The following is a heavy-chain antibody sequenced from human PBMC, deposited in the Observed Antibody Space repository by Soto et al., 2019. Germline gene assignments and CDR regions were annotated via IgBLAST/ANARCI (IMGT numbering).Heavy chain of an antibody. J-gene: IGHJ4*02. D-gene: IGHD5-12*01. V-gene: IGHV3-30*18. CDR3: AKAEHPDGWLQLAY. CDR2: ISYDGSNK. CDR1: GFTFSSYG. Sequence: QVQLVESGGGVVQPGRSLRLSCAASGFTFSSYGMHWVRQAPGKGLEWVAVISYDGSNKYYADSVKGRFTISRDNSKNTLYLQMNSLRAADTAVYYCAKAEHPDGWLQLAYWGQGTLVTVSS.